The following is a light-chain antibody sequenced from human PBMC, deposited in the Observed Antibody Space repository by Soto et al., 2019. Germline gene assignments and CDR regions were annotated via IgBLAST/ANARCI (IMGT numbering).Light chain of an antibody. J-gene: IGKJ3*01. V-gene: IGKV1-8*01. CDR2: AAS. Sequence: AIRMTQSPSSLSASTGDRVTITCRASQGISSYLAWYQQKPGKAPKLLIYAASSRAAGIPDRFSGSGSGTDFTLTISRLEPEDFAVYYCQHFGNTLATFGPGTKVDI. CDR3: QHFGNTLAT. CDR1: QGISSY.